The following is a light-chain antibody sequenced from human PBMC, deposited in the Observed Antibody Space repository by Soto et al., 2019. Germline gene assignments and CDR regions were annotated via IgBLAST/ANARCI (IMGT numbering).Light chain of an antibody. J-gene: IGLJ3*02. V-gene: IGLV2-14*03. CDR1: SSDVGGYDS. CDR3: SSYTSNTTRV. CDR2: DVS. Sequence: QSVLTQPASVSGSPGQSITISCTGTSSDVGGYDSVSWYQQHPGKAPKLMIYDVSNRPSGVSNRVSGSKSGNTASLSISGLQTEDEADYYCSSYTSNTTRVFGGGTQLTVL.